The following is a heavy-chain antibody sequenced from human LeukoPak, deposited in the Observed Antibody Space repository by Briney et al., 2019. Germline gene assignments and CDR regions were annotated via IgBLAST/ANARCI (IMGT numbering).Heavy chain of an antibody. CDR2: IYYSGST. CDR1: GGSISSYY. D-gene: IGHD2-15*01. V-gene: IGHV4-59*01. CDR3: ARGGGSRRFSAFDI. Sequence: SETLSLTCTVSGGSISSYYWSWIRQLPGKGLEWIGYIYYSGSTNYNPSLKSRVTISVDTSKNQFSLKLSSVTAADTAVYYCARGGGSRRFSAFDIWGQGTMVTVSS. J-gene: IGHJ3*02.